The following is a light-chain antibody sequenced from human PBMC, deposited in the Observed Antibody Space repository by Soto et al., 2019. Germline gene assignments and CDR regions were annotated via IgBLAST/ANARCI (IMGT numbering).Light chain of an antibody. CDR3: QSYDSSLTADV. Sequence: QSVLTQPPSVSGAPGQRVTISCTGSSSNIGAGNAVHWYQQLPGTAPKLLIYGDTNRPAGVPDRFSGSKSGTSASLAIIGLQADDEADYYCQSYDSSLTADVFGAGTQLTVL. CDR1: SSNIGAGNA. CDR2: GDT. J-gene: IGLJ1*01. V-gene: IGLV1-40*01.